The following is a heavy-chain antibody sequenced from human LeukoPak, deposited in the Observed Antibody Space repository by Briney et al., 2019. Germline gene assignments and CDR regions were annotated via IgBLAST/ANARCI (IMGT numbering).Heavy chain of an antibody. CDR3: ARVSGYDWESFYDY. CDR2: IYYTGST. V-gene: IGHV4-39*07. CDR1: GASISGSGYY. D-gene: IGHD5-12*01. J-gene: IGHJ4*02. Sequence: SETLSLTCAVSGASISGSGYYLGWIRQPPGKGLEWIGNIYYTGSTYYNASLQSRVTISIDTSKNQFSLKLSSVTAADTAVYYCARVSGYDWESFYDYWGQGTLVTVAS.